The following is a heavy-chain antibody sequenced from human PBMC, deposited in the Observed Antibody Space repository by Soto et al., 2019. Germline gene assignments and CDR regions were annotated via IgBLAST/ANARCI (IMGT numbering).Heavy chain of an antibody. CDR1: VFPFSSYA. J-gene: IGHJ4*02. Sequence: GSLRLSCAASVFPFSSYAMSWVRQAPGKGLEWVSGISGSGGITYYADSVKGRFTISRDNSKNTLYLQMNSLRADDTAVYFCAKSLSASPNYFFDSWGQGTLVTVSS. CDR3: AKSLSASPNYFFDS. CDR2: ISGSGGIT. D-gene: IGHD1-1*01. V-gene: IGHV3-23*01.